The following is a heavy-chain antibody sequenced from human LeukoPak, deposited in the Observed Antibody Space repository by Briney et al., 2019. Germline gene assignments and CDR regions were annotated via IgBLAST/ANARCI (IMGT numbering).Heavy chain of an antibody. CDR1: GFTFSSYA. CDR3: ARDQGGGSYWGYYFDY. CDR2: ISSSGGST. V-gene: IGHV3-23*01. J-gene: IGHJ4*02. Sequence: GGSLRLSCAASGFTFSSYAMSWVRQAPGKGLEWVSGISSSGGSTVYADSVKGRFTISRDNAKNSLYLQMNSLRAEDTAVYYCARDQGGGSYWGYYFDYWGQGTLVTVSS. D-gene: IGHD1-26*01.